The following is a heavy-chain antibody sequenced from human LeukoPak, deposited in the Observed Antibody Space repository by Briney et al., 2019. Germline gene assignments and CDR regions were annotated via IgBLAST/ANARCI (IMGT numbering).Heavy chain of an antibody. CDR3: ARSAPSGRNFDY. J-gene: IGHJ4*02. CDR1: GYTFTNSD. D-gene: IGHD6-6*01. CDR2: MNPNSGDR. V-gene: IGHV1-8*01. Sequence: SVKVSCKASGYTFTNSDINWVRQATGQGLEWMGWMNPNSGDRGYIQKFQGRVTMTRDTSISTAYMELSSLRSEDTAVYYCARSAPSGRNFDYWGQGTLVTVSS.